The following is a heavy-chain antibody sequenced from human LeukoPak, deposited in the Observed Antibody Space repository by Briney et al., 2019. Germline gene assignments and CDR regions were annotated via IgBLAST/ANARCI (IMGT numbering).Heavy chain of an antibody. CDR1: GGSFSGYY. D-gene: IGHD3-22*01. V-gene: IGHV4-34*01. CDR2: INHSGST. Sequence: PSETLSLTCAVYGGSFSGYYWSWIRQPPGKGLEWIGEINHSGSTNYNPSLKSRVTISVDTSKNQFSLKPSSVTAADTAVYYCATSRQYYYYSSGYHDWGQGTLVTVSS. J-gene: IGHJ4*02. CDR3: ATSRQYYYYSSGYHD.